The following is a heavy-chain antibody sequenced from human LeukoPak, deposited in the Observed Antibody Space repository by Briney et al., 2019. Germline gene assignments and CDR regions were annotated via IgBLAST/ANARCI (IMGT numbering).Heavy chain of an antibody. CDR2: INPGDSDT. J-gene: IGHJ4*02. CDR3: ARQDYYDSSNVDY. V-gene: IGHV5-51*01. CDR1: GYSLTSYW. Sequence: PGESLKISCKVSGYSLTSYWIGWARQMPGKGLEWMGIINPGDSDTRYSPSFQGQVTISADKSISTAYLQWSSLKASDTAMYYCARQDYYDSSNVDYWGQGTLVTVSS. D-gene: IGHD3-22*01.